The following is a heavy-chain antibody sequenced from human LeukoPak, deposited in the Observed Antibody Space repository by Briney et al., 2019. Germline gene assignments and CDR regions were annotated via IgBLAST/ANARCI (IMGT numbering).Heavy chain of an antibody. J-gene: IGHJ6*04. CDR1: GFTFSSYS. CDR3: ARDGTPSYTSGWVYMDA. CDR2: ISSSSSYI. Sequence: PGGSLRLSCAASGFTFSSYSMNWVRQAPGKGLEWVSSISSSSSYIYYADSVKGRFTISRDNAKNSLFLQMNSLRGEDTAVYYCARDGTPSYTSGWVYMDAWGKGTTVTISS. D-gene: IGHD6-19*01. V-gene: IGHV3-21*01.